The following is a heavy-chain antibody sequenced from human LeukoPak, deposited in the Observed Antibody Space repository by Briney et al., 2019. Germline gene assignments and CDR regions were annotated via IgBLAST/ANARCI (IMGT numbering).Heavy chain of an antibody. J-gene: IGHJ4*02. CDR3: ARMVGYAYSDY. D-gene: IGHD2-15*01. V-gene: IGHV1-69*01. CDR2: SIPFFPAT. Sequence: SVKVSCKASGGTFNNYAVNWVRQAPGQGLEWMGGSIPFFPATNYAQKFQGRVTITADESSTTVYMELSSLTSEDTAVYFCARMVGYAYSDYWGQGTLVTVSS. CDR1: GGTFNNYA.